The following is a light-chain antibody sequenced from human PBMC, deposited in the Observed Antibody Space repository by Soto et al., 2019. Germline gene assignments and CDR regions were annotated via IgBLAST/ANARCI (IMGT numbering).Light chain of an antibody. V-gene: IGLV1-40*01. CDR1: SSNIGAGYD. CDR3: QSYDSSLSAVV. J-gene: IGLJ2*01. CDR2: GNS. Sequence: QSVLTQPPSVSGAPGQRVTISCTGSSSNIGAGYDVHWYQQLPGTAPKLLIYGNSNRPSGVPDRFSGSKSGTSASLAITGXXXEDEAXYXCQSYDSSLSAVVFGGGTKLTVL.